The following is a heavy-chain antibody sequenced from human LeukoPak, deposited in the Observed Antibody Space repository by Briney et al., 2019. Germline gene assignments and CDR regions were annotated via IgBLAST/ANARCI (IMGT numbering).Heavy chain of an antibody. V-gene: IGHV3-23*01. J-gene: IGHJ6*02. Sequence: GGSLRLSCAASGFTFSSYAMSWVRQAPGKGREWVSAISGSGGSTYYADSVKGRFTISRDNSKNTLYLQMNSLTAEDTAVYYCAKRPGIAASYGMDVWGQGTTVTVSS. D-gene: IGHD6-13*01. CDR2: ISGSGGST. CDR1: GFTFSSYA. CDR3: AKRPGIAASYGMDV.